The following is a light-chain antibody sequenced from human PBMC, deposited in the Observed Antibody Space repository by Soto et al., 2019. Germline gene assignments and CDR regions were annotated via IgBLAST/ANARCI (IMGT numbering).Light chain of an antibody. CDR1: QSVANN. CDR2: GAS. CDR3: QQYNDWPRT. J-gene: IGKJ1*01. Sequence: EIVMTQSPVTLSLSPGDRATLSCRASQSVANNLAWFQQRSGQAPRLLVYGASATATGIPARFSGSGSGTEFTLTISSLQSEDFAVYYCQQYNDWPRTFGQGTKVEIK. V-gene: IGKV3-15*01.